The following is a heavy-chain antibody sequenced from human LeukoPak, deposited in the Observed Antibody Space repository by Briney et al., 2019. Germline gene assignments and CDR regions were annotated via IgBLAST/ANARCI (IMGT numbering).Heavy chain of an antibody. Sequence: GGSLRLSCAASGFSFSSYWMSWVRQAPGKGLEWVANIKQDGSEKYYVDSVKGRFTISRDNSKNTLYLQMNSLRAEDTAVYYCARRAGAYSHPYDYWGQGTLVTVSS. CDR1: GFSFSSYW. CDR2: IKQDGSEK. D-gene: IGHD4/OR15-4a*01. CDR3: ARRAGAYSHPYDY. V-gene: IGHV3-7*03. J-gene: IGHJ4*02.